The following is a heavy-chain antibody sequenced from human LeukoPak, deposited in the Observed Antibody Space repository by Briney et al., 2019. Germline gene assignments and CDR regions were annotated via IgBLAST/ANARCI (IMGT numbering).Heavy chain of an antibody. CDR3: ARTGYYDSSGYPRTGYYYYYYGMDV. D-gene: IGHD3-22*01. V-gene: IGHV1-46*01. CDR1: GYTFTSYY. J-gene: IGHJ6*02. Sequence: ASVKVSCKASGYTFTSYYMHWVRQAPGQGLEWMGIINPSGGSTSYAQKFQGRVTMTRDTSTSTVYMELSSLRSEDTAVYYCARTGYYDSSGYPRTGYYYYYYGMDVWGQGTTVTDSS. CDR2: INPSGGST.